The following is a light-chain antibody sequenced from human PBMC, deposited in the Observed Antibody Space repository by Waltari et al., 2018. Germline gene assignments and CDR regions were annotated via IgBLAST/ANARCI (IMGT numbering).Light chain of an antibody. Sequence: QSALTQPASVSGSPGQSITISCTGTSSDVGSYNLVSWYQQHPGKAPKLMIYEVTKRHTTVSNRTHGSTTGNTDTHTTTPHKAEEPHDTYCCSYTAASTHVVFGGGTKVLVL. J-gene: IGLJ2*01. CDR2: EVT. CDR1: SSDVGSYNL. CDR3: CSYTAASTHVV. V-gene: IGLV2-23*02.